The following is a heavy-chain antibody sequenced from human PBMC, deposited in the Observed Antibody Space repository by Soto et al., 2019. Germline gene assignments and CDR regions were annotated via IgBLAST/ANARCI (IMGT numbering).Heavy chain of an antibody. CDR2: ISYDGSNK. D-gene: IGHD3-3*01. CDR1: GFTFSSYG. CDR3: AKDLGYYDFWSGTDY. J-gene: IGHJ4*02. Sequence: GGSLRLSCAASGFTFSSYGMHWVRQAPGKGLEWVAVISYDGSNKYYADSVKGRFTISRDNSKSTLYLQMNSLRAEDTAVYYCAKDLGYYDFWSGTDYWGQGTLVTVSS. V-gene: IGHV3-30*18.